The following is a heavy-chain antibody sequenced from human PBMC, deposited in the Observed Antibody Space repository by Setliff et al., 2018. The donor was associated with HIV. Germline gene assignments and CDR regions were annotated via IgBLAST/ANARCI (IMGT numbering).Heavy chain of an antibody. J-gene: IGHJ4*02. Sequence: GPTLVNPTQTLTLTCTFSGLSLSTSGVGVGWIRQSPGKALEWLAFIYGNNNKHYSTSLKSRLTVTKDTSKNRVVFTMTNMDPVDTATYYWAYSGRQLRGPYFDFWGQGTPVTVSS. CDR1: GLSLSTSGVG. V-gene: IGHV2-5*01. D-gene: IGHD1-1*01. CDR3: AYSGRQLRGPYFDF. CDR2: IYGNNNK.